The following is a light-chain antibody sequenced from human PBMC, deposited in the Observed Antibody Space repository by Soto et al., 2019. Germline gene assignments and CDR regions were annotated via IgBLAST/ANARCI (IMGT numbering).Light chain of an antibody. Sequence: QSVLTQPPSASGTPGQRVNISCSGSSSNIGSNYVYWYQQLTGTAPKLLIDGSNQRPSGVPDRFSGSKSGTSASLAISGLRSDDEADYYCAAWDGILSAWMFGGGTKLTVL. CDR1: SSNIGSNY. CDR2: GSN. J-gene: IGLJ3*02. V-gene: IGLV1-47*02. CDR3: AAWDGILSAWM.